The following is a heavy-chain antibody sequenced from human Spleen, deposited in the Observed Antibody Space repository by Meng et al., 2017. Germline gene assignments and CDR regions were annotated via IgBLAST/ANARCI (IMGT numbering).Heavy chain of an antibody. CDR1: GGSFSGYY. D-gene: IGHD1-26*01. V-gene: IGHV4-34*01. J-gene: IGHJ4*02. CDR3: ARDIREVGATYYFDY. CDR2: INHSGST. Sequence: SETLSLTCAVYGGSFSGYYWSWIRQPPGKGLEWIGEINHSGSTNYNPSLKSRVTISVDTSKNQFSLKLSSVAAADTAVYYCARDIREVGATYYFDYWGQGTLVTVSS.